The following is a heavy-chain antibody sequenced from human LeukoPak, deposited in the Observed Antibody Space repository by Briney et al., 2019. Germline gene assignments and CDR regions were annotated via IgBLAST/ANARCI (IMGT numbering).Heavy chain of an antibody. CDR2: IIPIFGTP. CDR3: ARGWLAETTVVTPYNY. Sequence: SVKVSCKASGGTFSSYAISWVRQAPGQGLEWMGGIIPIFGTPNYAQKFQGRVTITADESTSTAYMELSSLRSEDTAVYYCARGWLAETTVVTPYNYWGRGTLVTVSS. J-gene: IGHJ4*02. D-gene: IGHD4-23*01. V-gene: IGHV1-69*13. CDR1: GGTFSSYA.